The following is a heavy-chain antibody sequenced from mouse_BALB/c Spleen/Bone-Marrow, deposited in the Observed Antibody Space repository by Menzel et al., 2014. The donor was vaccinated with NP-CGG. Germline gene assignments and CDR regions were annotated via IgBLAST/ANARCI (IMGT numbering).Heavy chain of an antibody. V-gene: IGHV1-9*01. Sequence: VQGVESGAELMKPGASVKISCKATGYTFSSYWIEWVKQRPGHGLEWIGEILPGSGSTNYNEKFKGKATFTADTSSNTAYMQLSSLTSEDSAVYYCASRGYDGAYWGQGTLVTVSA. D-gene: IGHD2-14*01. CDR3: ASRGYDGAY. CDR1: GYTFSSYW. CDR2: ILPGSGST. J-gene: IGHJ3*01.